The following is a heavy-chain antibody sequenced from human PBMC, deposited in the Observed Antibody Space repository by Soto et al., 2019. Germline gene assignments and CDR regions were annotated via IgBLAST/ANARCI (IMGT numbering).Heavy chain of an antibody. CDR2: IHYSGST. CDR1: DGSISSYY. V-gene: IGHV4-59*01. J-gene: IGHJ4*02. CDR3: ARVRVSGYSDY. Sequence: PSETLSLTCSDSDGSISSYYWSWIRQPPGKGLEWIGYIHYSGSTNYNPSLKSRVTISVDTSKNQFSLKLSSVTAADTAVYYCARVRVSGYSDYWGPGTLVTVST. D-gene: IGHD3-3*01.